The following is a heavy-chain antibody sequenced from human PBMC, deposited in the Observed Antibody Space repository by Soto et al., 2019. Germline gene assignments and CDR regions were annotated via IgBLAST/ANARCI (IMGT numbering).Heavy chain of an antibody. CDR1: GFTFSSYW. D-gene: IGHD2-15*01. J-gene: IGHJ4*02. Sequence: GSLRLSCAASGFTFSSYWMHWVRQAPGKGLVWVSRINSDGSSTSYADSVKGRFTISRDNAKNTLYLQMNSPRPEDTAVYYCARYCNGGACYSASLDYWGQGTQVTVSS. CDR3: ARYCNGGACYSASLDY. V-gene: IGHV3-74*01. CDR2: INSDGSST.